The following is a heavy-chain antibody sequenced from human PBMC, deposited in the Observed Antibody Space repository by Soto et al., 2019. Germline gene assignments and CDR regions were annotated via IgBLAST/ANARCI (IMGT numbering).Heavy chain of an antibody. Sequence: GGSLRLSCAASGFTFSSYAMSWVRQAPGKGLEWVSAISGSGGSTYYADSVKGRFTISRDNAKNTLYLQMNSLRAEDTAVYYWARGSTVTAIWYFDLWGRGPLVTVPS. V-gene: IGHV3-23*01. CDR2: ISGSGGST. CDR1: GFTFSSYA. J-gene: IGHJ2*01. D-gene: IGHD4-17*01. CDR3: ARGSTVTAIWYFDL.